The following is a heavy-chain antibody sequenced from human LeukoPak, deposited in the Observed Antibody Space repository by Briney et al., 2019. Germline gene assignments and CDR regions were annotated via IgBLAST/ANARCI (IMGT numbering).Heavy chain of an antibody. CDR1: GGSISSHY. Sequence: SETLSLTCTVSGGSISSHYWSWIRQPPGKGLEWIGYIYSSGNTNYNPSLKSRVTISVDTSKNQFSLKLSSVTAADTAVYYCARAKLGSSGSLDSWGQGTLVTVSS. CDR3: ARAKLGSSGSLDS. D-gene: IGHD3-22*01. J-gene: IGHJ4*02. V-gene: IGHV4-59*11. CDR2: IYSSGNT.